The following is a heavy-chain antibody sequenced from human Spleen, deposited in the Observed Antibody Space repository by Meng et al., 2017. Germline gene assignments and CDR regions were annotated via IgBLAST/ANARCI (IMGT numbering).Heavy chain of an antibody. D-gene: IGHD6-13*01. CDR3: ARDEDISAAGKLFGDY. J-gene: IGHJ4*02. V-gene: IGHV1-2*06. CDR2: IDPKSGDT. Sequence: QGRLVQCGAEVKRPGASVKVSCKPSGYNFPDYWLHWVRRAPGQGLEWMGRIDPKSGDTHYAQRFQGRVTMTGDTSISTAYMELSGLRSDDTAMYYCARDEDISAAGKLFGDYWGQGTLVTVSS. CDR1: GYNFPDYW.